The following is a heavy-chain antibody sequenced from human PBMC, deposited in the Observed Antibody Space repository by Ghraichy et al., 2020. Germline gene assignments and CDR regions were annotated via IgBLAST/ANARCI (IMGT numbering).Heavy chain of an antibody. CDR1: GGSISSGGYY. D-gene: IGHD4-17*01. CDR2: IYYSGST. V-gene: IGHV4-31*03. Sequence: SETLSLTCTVSGGSISSGGYYWSWIRQHPGKGLEWIGYIYYSGSTYYNPSLKSRVTISVDTSKNQFSLKLSSVTAADTAVYYCARRGGDYFSYYFDYWGQGTLVTVSS. J-gene: IGHJ4*02. CDR3: ARRGGDYFSYYFDY.